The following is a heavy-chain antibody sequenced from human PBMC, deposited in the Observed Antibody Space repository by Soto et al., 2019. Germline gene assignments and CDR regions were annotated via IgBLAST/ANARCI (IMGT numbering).Heavy chain of an antibody. D-gene: IGHD3-10*01. CDR2: IYPDDSDT. J-gene: IGHJ6*04. CDR1: GFRFTSYW. CDR3: GRIDYPECVDFFYRMDV. Sequence: PGESLKISCKRSGFRFTSYWIAWVRQMPGKGLEWMGIIYPDDSDTRYSPSFQRQVTIAADKAISTAFLQWSSLNASDIAMYYFGRIDYPECVDFFYRMDVWGTGTTVTVAS. V-gene: IGHV5-51*01.